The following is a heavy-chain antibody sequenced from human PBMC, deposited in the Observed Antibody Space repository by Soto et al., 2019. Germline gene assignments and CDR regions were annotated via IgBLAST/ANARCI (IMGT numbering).Heavy chain of an antibody. J-gene: IGHJ4*02. CDR2: ISTSSGTI. V-gene: IGHV3-48*01. CDR3: EGLTTASPGY. D-gene: IGHD1-1*01. Sequence: EVQLVESGGGLVQPGGSLRLSCVASGFAFSTSNMNWVRQAPGKGLEWVSYISTSSGTIYFADSVKGRFTVSRDNAKNSLFLKMNSLRAEATAVYYCEGLTTASPGYWGQGTLVTVAS. CDR1: GFAFSTSN.